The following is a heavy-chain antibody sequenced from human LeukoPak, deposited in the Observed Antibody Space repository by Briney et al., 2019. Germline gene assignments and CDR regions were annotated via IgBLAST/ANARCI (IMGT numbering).Heavy chain of an antibody. J-gene: IGHJ5*02. D-gene: IGHD2-2*01. V-gene: IGHV3-64*01. Sequence: PGGSLRLSCAASGFTFSSYAMHWVRQAPGKGPEYVSAISSNGGSTYYANSVKGRFTISRDNSKNTLYLQMGSLRAEDMAVYYCARGGRVVPAARGSWFDPWGQGTLVTVSS. CDR3: ARGGRVVPAARGSWFDP. CDR1: GFTFSSYA. CDR2: ISSNGGST.